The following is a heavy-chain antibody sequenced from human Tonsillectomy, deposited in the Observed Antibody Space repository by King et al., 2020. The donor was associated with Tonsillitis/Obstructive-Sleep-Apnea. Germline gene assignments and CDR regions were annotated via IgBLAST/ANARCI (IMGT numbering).Heavy chain of an antibody. CDR3: TKDSEDVAVAATRIDD. CDR2: ISWNSGTI. J-gene: IGHJ4*02. D-gene: IGHD2-15*01. CDR1: GFTFDAYA. Sequence: QLVQSGGGLVQPGRSLRLSCAASGFTFDAYAMHWVRQVPGKGLEWVSGISWNSGTIGYADSVKGRFTISRDNAKNSLYLQMNSQRVEDTALYYCTKDSEDVAVAATRIDDWGQGSLVTVSS. V-gene: IGHV3-9*01.